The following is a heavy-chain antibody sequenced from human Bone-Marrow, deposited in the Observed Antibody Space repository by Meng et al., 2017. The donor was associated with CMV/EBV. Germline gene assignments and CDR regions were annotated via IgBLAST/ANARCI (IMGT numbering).Heavy chain of an antibody. V-gene: IGHV4-4*02. CDR3: ARAHAVACDYD. J-gene: IGHJ4*01. Sequence: GSLRLSCAVSGGSISSSNWWSWVRQPPGKGLEWIGEIYHSGSTNYNPSLKSRVTISVDKSKNQFSLKLSSVTDADKAVYYCARAHAVACDYDWGQGTLVTVSS. CDR1: GGSISSSNW. CDR2: IYHSGST. D-gene: IGHD6-19*01.